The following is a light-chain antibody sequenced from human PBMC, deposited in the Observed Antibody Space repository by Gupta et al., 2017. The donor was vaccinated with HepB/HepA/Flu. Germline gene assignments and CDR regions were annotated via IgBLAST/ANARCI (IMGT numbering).Light chain of an antibody. Sequence: EIVLTQSPGTLSLSPGERATLSCRASQSVSSSYLAWYQQKPGQAPRLLIYGASSRATGIPDRFSGSGSGTDFTLTISRLGPEDFAVYYCQQDGSSPMTFGQGTKVEIK. CDR2: GAS. CDR3: QQDGSSPMT. CDR1: QSVSSSY. V-gene: IGKV3-20*01. J-gene: IGKJ1*01.